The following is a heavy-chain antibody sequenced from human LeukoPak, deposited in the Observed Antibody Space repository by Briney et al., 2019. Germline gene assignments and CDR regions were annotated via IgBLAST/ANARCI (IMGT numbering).Heavy chain of an antibody. CDR3: ARYCSSPSCYHKDY. Sequence: ASVKVSCKASGYTFTGYYIHWVRRAPGQGLEWMGWISPNSGGTNYAQKFQGRVTMTRDTSISTAYMELSRLRSDDTAVCYCARYCSSPSCYHKDYWGQGTLVTVSS. CDR1: GYTFTGYY. D-gene: IGHD2-2*01. J-gene: IGHJ4*02. V-gene: IGHV1-2*02. CDR2: ISPNSGGT.